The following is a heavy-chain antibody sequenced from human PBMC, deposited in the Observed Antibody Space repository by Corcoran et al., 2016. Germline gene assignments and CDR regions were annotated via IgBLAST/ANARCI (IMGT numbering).Heavy chain of an antibody. D-gene: IGHD1-1*01. CDR3: NGDNRHAFDL. J-gene: IGHJ3*01. CDR2: ISHDETYK. CDR1: GFTLTGFG. V-gene: IGHV3-30*03. Sequence: QVQLVESGGGVVRSGNSLRLSCAASGFTLTGFGIHWVRQAPGKGLEWVAVISHDETYKDYADSVGGRFTIARDTSENTLYLQMNRPTFDDTAIYYCNGDNRHAFDLWGQGTMVTVS.